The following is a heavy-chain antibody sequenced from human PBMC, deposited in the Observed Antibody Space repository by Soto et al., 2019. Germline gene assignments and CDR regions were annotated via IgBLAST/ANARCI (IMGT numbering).Heavy chain of an antibody. Sequence: EAQLVDSGGGLVQPGGSLRLSCAASGFTFTNYWMCWVRQALGKGPEWVASIKRDGSEEKYVDSVKGRFTISRDNTKTSLYLQRNNLRAEYTAVYYCARAVSVIGGASGFDLWGQGNLVTVSS. V-gene: IGHV3-7*03. CDR2: IKRDGSEE. CDR3: ARAVSVIGGASGFDL. J-gene: IGHJ5*02. CDR1: GFTFTNYW. D-gene: IGHD2-21*01.